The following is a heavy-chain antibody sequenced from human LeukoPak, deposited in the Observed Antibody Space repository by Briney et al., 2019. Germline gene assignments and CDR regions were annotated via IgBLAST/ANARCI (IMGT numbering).Heavy chain of an antibody. Sequence: PGGSLRLSCAASGFTFSSYSMVWVRQAPGKGLESVSGITSNGGTTYYGNSVKGRFTISRDNSKDTLYLQMGSLRTEDMAVYYCARGIRWASDYWGQGTPVTVAS. CDR2: ITSNGGTT. CDR3: ARGIRWASDY. D-gene: IGHD4-23*01. V-gene: IGHV3-64*01. CDR1: GFTFSSYS. J-gene: IGHJ4*02.